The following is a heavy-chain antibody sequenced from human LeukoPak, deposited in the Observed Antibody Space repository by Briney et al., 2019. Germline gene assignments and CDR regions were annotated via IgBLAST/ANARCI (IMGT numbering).Heavy chain of an antibody. D-gene: IGHD2-2*01. Sequence: GGSLRLSCAASGFTFSSYAMSWVRQSPGKGLEWVSAVSDGGENTDYADSVKGRFTISRDNSKNTLYLQMNSLRAEDTAVYYCARGRCSSTSCPSSWYFDLWGRGTLVTVSS. V-gene: IGHV3-23*01. J-gene: IGHJ2*01. CDR2: VSDGGENT. CDR1: GFTFSSYA. CDR3: ARGRCSSTSCPSSWYFDL.